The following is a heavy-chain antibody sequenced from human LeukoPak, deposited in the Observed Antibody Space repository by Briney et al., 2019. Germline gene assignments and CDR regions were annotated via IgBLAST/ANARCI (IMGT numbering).Heavy chain of an antibody. V-gene: IGHV1-2*02. CDR2: INPNSGGT. J-gene: IGHJ5*02. D-gene: IGHD2-2*01. Sequence: SVKVSCKASGYTFTGYYMHWVRQAPGQGLEWMGWINPNSGGTNYAQKFQGRVTMTRDTSISTAYMELSRLRSDDTAVYYCAREELIVVVPAATILTGWFDPWGQGTLVTVSS. CDR1: GYTFTGYY. CDR3: AREELIVVVPAATILTGWFDP.